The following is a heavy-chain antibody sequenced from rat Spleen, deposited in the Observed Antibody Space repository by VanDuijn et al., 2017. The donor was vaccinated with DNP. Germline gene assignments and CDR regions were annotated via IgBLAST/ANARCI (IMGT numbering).Heavy chain of an antibody. CDR3: TTPGSTRVYPDY. J-gene: IGHJ2*01. CDR1: RITFSDHN. Sequence: EVQLVESGGGLVQPGRSLKLSCAVSRITFSDHNMAWIRQAPGKGLEWVASITNTGGSTYYPDSVKGRFTISRDNAKSTLYLQMKRLRSEDTATYYCTTPGSTRVYPDYWGQGVMVTVSS. CDR2: ITNTGGST. V-gene: IGHV5-31*01. D-gene: IGHD1-4*01.